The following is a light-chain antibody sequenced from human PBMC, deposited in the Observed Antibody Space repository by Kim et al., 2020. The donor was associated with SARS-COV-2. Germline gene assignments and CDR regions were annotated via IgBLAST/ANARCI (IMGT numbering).Light chain of an antibody. CDR3: VKALQTPCS. V-gene: IGKV2-28*01. Sequence: EPAAISCRPSQSLLHRNGYNSFEWYLQEPGQSPQLLIYLGCNRASEVPDRFSGSGSGTDFTLKISRLEAEDVRIYSCVKALQTPCSFGQGTKLEI. J-gene: IGKJ2*04. CDR2: LGC. CDR1: QSLLHRNGYNS.